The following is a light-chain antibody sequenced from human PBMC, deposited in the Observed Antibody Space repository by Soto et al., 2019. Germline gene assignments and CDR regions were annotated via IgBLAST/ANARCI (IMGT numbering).Light chain of an antibody. J-gene: IGLJ2*01. CDR1: SSDVGGYNY. CDR3: SSYTSSSTLDVV. Sequence: QSALTQPASVSGSPGQSITISCTGTSSDVGGYNYVSWYQQHPGKAPKLMIYEVSNRPSGVSNRFSGSKSGNTASLTISGLQAEDEADYYCSSYTSSSTLDVVFGGGTKLNVL. CDR2: EVS. V-gene: IGLV2-14*01.